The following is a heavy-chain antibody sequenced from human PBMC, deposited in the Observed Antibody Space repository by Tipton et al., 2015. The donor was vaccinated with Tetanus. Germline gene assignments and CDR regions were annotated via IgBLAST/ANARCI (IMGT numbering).Heavy chain of an antibody. J-gene: IGHJ4*02. CDR1: GGSFSGFY. V-gene: IGHV4-34*01. CDR3: ARGMVSWGIFPY. Sequence: TLSLTCAVYGGSFSGFYWSWIRQPPGKGLEWIGEINHSGSTNYNPSLKSRVTTSVDTSKNHFSLKLSSGTAADTAVYYCARGMVSWGIFPYWGQGTLVTVSS. D-gene: IGHD2-8*01. CDR2: INHSGST.